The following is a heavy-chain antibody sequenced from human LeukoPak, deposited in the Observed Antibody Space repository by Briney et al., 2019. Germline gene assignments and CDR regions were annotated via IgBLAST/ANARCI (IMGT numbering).Heavy chain of an antibody. CDR1: GFTFSSYA. V-gene: IGHV3-23*01. CDR3: AKVPCSSTSCYYYYYMDV. Sequence: GGSLRLSCAASGFTFSSYAMSWVRQAPGKGLEWVSAISGSGGSTYYADSEKGRFTISRDNSKNTLYLQMNSLRAEDTAVYYCAKVPCSSTSCYYYYYMDVWGKGTTVTVSS. D-gene: IGHD2-2*01. J-gene: IGHJ6*03. CDR2: ISGSGGST.